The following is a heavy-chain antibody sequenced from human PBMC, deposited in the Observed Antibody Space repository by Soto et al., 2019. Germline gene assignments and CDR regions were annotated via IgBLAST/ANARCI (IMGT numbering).Heavy chain of an antibody. CDR1: GYTFTSYA. Sequence: QVQLVQSGAEVKKPGASVKVSCKASGYTFTSYAMHWVRQAPGQRLEWMGWINAGNGNTKYSQKFQGRVTITRDTSASTAYMELSSLRSEDTAVYYCARTLMDYDILTAYYMGYSFDYWGQGTLVTVSS. V-gene: IGHV1-3*01. D-gene: IGHD3-9*01. CDR3: ARTLMDYDILTAYYMGYSFDY. CDR2: INAGNGNT. J-gene: IGHJ4*02.